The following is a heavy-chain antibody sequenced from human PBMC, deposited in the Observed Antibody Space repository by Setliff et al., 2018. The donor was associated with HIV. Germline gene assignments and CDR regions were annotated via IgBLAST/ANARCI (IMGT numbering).Heavy chain of an antibody. D-gene: IGHD1-26*01. V-gene: IGHV1-69*05. CDR1: GGTFSSYG. Sequence: SVKVSCKTSGGTFSSYGISWVRQAPGQGLEWMGGIIPMFGTGFYAQKFQGRVTITTDESTSTAYMELSSLRSEDTAVYYCARGGGRVGAHDYWGQGTLVTVSS. CDR2: IIPMFGTG. J-gene: IGHJ4*02. CDR3: ARGGGRVGAHDY.